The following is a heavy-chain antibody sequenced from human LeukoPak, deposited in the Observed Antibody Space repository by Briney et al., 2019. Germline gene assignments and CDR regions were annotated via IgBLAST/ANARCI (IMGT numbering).Heavy chain of an antibody. V-gene: IGHV1-2*02. D-gene: IGHD5-24*01. CDR3: AREKYDSELPDY. CDR2: INPKSGAT. J-gene: IGHJ4*02. CDR1: GYTFSDYY. Sequence: ASVKVSCMASGYTFSDYYMHWVRQAPGQGLEWMGWINPKSGATNSAQKFQGRVTMTRDASISTVYMELSRLTSDDTAVYYCAREKYDSELPDYWGQGTLVTVSS.